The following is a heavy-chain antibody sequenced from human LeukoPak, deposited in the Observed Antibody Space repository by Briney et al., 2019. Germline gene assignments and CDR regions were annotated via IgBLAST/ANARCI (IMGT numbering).Heavy chain of an antibody. Sequence: GESLKISCKGSGYSFTTYWIGWVRQMPGKGLEWMGTIYPGGSDTKYSPSFQGQVTISGDKSLSTAYLQWSSLKASDTAVYYCARRSGGTSDYWGQGTLVTVSS. CDR1: GYSFTTYW. V-gene: IGHV5-51*01. CDR2: IYPGGSDT. CDR3: ARRSGGTSDY. J-gene: IGHJ4*02. D-gene: IGHD3-3*01.